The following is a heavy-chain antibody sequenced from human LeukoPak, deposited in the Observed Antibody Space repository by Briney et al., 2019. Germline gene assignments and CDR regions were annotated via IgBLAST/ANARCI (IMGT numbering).Heavy chain of an antibody. CDR2: ISGSGGSP. CDR1: GFTFSSYA. Sequence: GGSLRLSCAASGFTFSSYAMSWVRQAPGKGLEWVSAISGSGGSPYYADSVKGRFTISRDNSKNTLSLQMNSLRAEDTAVYYCAKEKDSSSSSDYWGQGTLVTVFS. V-gene: IGHV3-23*01. D-gene: IGHD6-6*01. CDR3: AKEKDSSSSSDY. J-gene: IGHJ4*02.